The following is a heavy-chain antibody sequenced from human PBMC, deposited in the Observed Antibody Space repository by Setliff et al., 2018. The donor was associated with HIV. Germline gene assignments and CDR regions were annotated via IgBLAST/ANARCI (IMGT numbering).Heavy chain of an antibody. CDR3: ARGAPGPAAGTQGYFDY. D-gene: IGHD6-13*01. CDR1: GYTFTSYG. Sequence: VKVSCKASGYTFTSYGISWVRQAPGQGLEWMGWISAYNGNTNYAQKLQGRVTMTTDTSTSTAYMELRSLRSDDAAVYYCARGAPGPAAGTQGYFDYWGQGTLVTVSS. V-gene: IGHV1-18*01. J-gene: IGHJ4*02. CDR2: ISAYNGNT.